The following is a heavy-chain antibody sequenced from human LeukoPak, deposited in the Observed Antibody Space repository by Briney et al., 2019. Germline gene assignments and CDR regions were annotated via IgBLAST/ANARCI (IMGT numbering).Heavy chain of an antibody. J-gene: IGHJ4*02. CDR3: AGGLVTYFDY. V-gene: IGHV5-51*01. CDR2: IYPGDSDT. CDR1: GYSFNNNW. D-gene: IGHD3-16*02. Sequence: GESLKISCKASGYSFNNNWIGWVRQMPGKGLEWMGIIYPGDSDTRYSPSFQGQVTISADKSITTAYLQWSSLTASDTAMYYCAGGLVTYFDYWGQGTLVTVSS.